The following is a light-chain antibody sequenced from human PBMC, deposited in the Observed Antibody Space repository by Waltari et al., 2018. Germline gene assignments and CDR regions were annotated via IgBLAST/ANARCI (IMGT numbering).Light chain of an antibody. V-gene: IGKV3-11*01. CDR3: QQRFIRPPIT. CDR2: DVD. CDR1: QNVSIF. Sequence: EIVLTQSPATLSVSPGERVTVSGRASQNVSIFLAWYKHKHGQAPRLIIYDVDNRATGIPHRFSDSGSGTDFSLTISSCESQDSAVYSCQQRFIRPPITFCQGTRL. J-gene: IGKJ5*01.